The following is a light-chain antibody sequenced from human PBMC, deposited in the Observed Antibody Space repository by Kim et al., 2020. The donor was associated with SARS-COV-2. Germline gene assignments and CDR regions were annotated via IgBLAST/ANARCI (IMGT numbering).Light chain of an antibody. J-gene: IGKJ2*01. CDR1: QSVSGY. V-gene: IGKV3-11*01. CDR3: QQRSNWPYT. Sequence: SWAAGERASGAGRARQSVSGYGAWYRQKPGQAHRLLIYDAANRATGIRARFSGSGSGTDFTLTISGLEREDFAVYYCQQRSNWPYTCGQGTKLEI. CDR2: DAA.